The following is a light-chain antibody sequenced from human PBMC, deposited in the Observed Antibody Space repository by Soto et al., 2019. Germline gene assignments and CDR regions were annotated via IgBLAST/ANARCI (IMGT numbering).Light chain of an antibody. Sequence: QSALTQPTSASGSPGQSVTISCTGTSSDIGAYNHVSWYQQHPGKAPRFIIYEVSQRPSGVPDRFSGSKSGNTASLTVSGLQADDEADYYCSSYAGSNGPVIFGGGTQLTVL. CDR3: SSYAGSNGPVI. CDR1: SSDIGAYNH. V-gene: IGLV2-8*01. CDR2: EVS. J-gene: IGLJ2*01.